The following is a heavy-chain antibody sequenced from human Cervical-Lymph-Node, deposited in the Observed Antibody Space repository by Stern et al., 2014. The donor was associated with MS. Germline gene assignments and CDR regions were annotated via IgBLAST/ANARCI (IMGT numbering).Heavy chain of an antibody. V-gene: IGHV3-33*01. CDR3: ARSSSPSPYYYYGMDV. Sequence: VQLVESGGGVVQPGRSLRLSCAASGFTFSSYGMHWVRQAPGKGLEWVAVIWYDGSNQYYADSMKGRFTITRDNSKNMLYLQMNSLRAEDTAVYYCARSSSPSPYYYYGMDVWGQGTTVTVSS. D-gene: IGHD6-13*01. J-gene: IGHJ6*02. CDR2: IWYDGSNQ. CDR1: GFTFSSYG.